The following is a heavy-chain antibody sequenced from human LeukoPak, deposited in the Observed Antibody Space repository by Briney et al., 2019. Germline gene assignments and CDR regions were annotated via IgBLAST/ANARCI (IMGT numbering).Heavy chain of an antibody. J-gene: IGHJ4*02. CDR2: VSHSGNT. D-gene: IGHD5-12*01. V-gene: IGHV4-59*02. CDR3: ARAGSGYSFDY. Sequence: SETLSLTCTVSGGSVSTYYWSWIRQPPRQELEWIGYVSHSGNTNCNPSLKSRVTMSLDTSKNHFSLRLSSVNTADTAVYYCARAGSGYSFDYWGQGSLVTVSS. CDR1: GGSVSTYY.